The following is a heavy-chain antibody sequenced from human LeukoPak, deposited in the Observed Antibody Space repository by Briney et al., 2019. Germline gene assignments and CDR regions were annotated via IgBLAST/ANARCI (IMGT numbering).Heavy chain of an antibody. Sequence: RGGSLRLPCAASGFTFSSYEMNWVRQAPGKGLEWVSYISSSGNTIYYADSVKGRFTISRDNAKNSLYLQKNSLRAEDTAVYYCARVNDYGDYGDFQHWGQGTMVTVSS. V-gene: IGHV3-48*03. J-gene: IGHJ1*01. CDR3: ARVNDYGDYGDFQH. D-gene: IGHD4-17*01. CDR1: GFTFSSYE. CDR2: ISSSGNTI.